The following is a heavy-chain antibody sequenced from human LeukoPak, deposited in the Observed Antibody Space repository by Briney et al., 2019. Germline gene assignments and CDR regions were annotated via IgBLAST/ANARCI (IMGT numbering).Heavy chain of an antibody. J-gene: IGHJ5*02. V-gene: IGHV1-8*02. CDR3: AKGSRTFDP. Sequence: ASVKVSCKASGYTFTSNAMNWVRQATGQGLEWMGWMNPNSGNTGYAQEFQGRVTMTANTSINTAYMELSTLRSEDTAVYYCAKGSRTFDPWGQGTLVTVSS. CDR1: GYTFTSNA. CDR2: MNPNSGNT.